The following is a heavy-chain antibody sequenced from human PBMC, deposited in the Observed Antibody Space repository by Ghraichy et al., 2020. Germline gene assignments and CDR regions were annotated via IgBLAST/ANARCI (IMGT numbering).Heavy chain of an antibody. CDR3: ARQNYYYDSSGYYGETQYYFDY. CDR1: GGTFSSYA. D-gene: IGHD3-22*01. CDR2: IIPIFGTA. Sequence: SVKVSCKASGGTFSSYAISWVRQAPGQGLEWMGGIIPIFGTANYAQKFQGRVTITADESTSTAYMELSSLRSEDTAVYYCARQNYYYDSSGYYGETQYYFDYWGQGTLVTVSS. V-gene: IGHV1-69*13. J-gene: IGHJ4*02.